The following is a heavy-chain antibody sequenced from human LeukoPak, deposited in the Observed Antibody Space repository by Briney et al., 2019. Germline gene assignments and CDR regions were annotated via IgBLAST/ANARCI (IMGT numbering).Heavy chain of an antibody. CDR2: IYHSGST. J-gene: IGHJ4*02. CDR1: GYSISSGYY. Sequence: SETLSLTCSVSGYSISSGYYWGWIRQPPGKGLEWIGSIYHSGSTYYNPSLKSRVTISVDTSKNQFSLKLSSVTAADTAVYYCARPVRHPYSSGWYGEYFDYWGQGTLVTVSS. D-gene: IGHD6-19*01. CDR3: ARPVRHPYSSGWYGEYFDY. V-gene: IGHV4-38-2*01.